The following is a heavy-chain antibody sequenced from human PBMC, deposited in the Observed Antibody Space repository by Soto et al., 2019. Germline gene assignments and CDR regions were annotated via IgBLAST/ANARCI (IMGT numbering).Heavy chain of an antibody. Sequence: PSETLSLTCTASGGSINDDTYYWGWIRQPPGKGLEWIGSIYYSGTSSYNPSLKSRVTISVDTSKNQLSLKLSSVTAADTAGYYCASGQQLVRNYWGQGALVTVSS. CDR1: GGSINDDTYY. V-gene: IGHV4-39*07. CDR3: ASGQQLVRNY. D-gene: IGHD6-13*01. J-gene: IGHJ4*02. CDR2: IYYSGTS.